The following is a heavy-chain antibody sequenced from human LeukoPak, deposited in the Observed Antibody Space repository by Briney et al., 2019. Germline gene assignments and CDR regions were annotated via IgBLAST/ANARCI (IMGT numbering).Heavy chain of an antibody. Sequence: GGSLRLSCAASGFTFSNFDMYWVRQGPGRGLERVSTIGVGGETHYPDSMRGRFTISRENAKNSLYLQINSLRAGDTAVYYCAREHCYSGNCYGWRYLDVWGKGTTVTVSS. V-gene: IGHV3-13*01. J-gene: IGHJ6*03. D-gene: IGHD2-21*02. CDR3: AREHCYSGNCYGWRYLDV. CDR1: GFTFSNFD. CDR2: IGVGGET.